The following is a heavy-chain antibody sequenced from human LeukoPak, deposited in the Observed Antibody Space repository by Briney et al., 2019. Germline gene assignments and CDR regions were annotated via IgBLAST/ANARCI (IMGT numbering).Heavy chain of an antibody. V-gene: IGHV3-30*03. Sequence: PGGSLRLSCAASGFTFSSYAMYWVRQAPGKGLEWVSVTSYDGSHKYYADSVKGRFTISRDNSKNMLYLQMNSLGSEDTAVYYCARHGSTAEGNWFDPWGQGTLVTVSS. CDR1: GFTFSSYA. D-gene: IGHD4-11*01. J-gene: IGHJ5*02. CDR3: ARHGSTAEGNWFDP. CDR2: TSYDGSHK.